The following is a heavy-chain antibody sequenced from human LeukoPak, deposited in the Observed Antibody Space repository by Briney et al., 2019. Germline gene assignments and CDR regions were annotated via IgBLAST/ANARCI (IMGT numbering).Heavy chain of an antibody. CDR3: ARAGAYHFDN. V-gene: IGHV3-74*01. CDR2: MNSDGSRI. CDR1: GFTFNSYA. J-gene: IGHJ4*02. D-gene: IGHD3-16*01. Sequence: GGSLRLSCAASGFTFNSYAMSWVRQAPGKGLVLVTRMNSDGSRIDYADSVKGRFTISRDNVKNTLYLDMDSLRAEDTAVYYCARAGAYHFDNWGQGTLVTVSS.